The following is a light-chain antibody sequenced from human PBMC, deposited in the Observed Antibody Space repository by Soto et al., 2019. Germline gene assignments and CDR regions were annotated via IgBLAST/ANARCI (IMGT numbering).Light chain of an antibody. CDR3: QQYNTTPFT. V-gene: IGKV3-20*01. Sequence: EIVLTQSPGTLSLSPGERATRSCRASQSVSNNYLAWYQQKPGQAPRLLIYGASNRATGIPARFSGSGSGTDFTLTISSLEPEDFAVYYCQQYNTTPFTFGQGTRLEIK. J-gene: IGKJ5*01. CDR2: GAS. CDR1: QSVSNNY.